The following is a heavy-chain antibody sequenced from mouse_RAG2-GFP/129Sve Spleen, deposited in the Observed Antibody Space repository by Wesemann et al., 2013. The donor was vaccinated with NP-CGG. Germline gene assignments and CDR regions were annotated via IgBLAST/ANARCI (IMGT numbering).Heavy chain of an antibody. CDR3: ARSEDGYYFDY. D-gene: IGHD2-3*01. Sequence: GWIYPGNVNTKYNEKFKGKATLTADKSSSTAYMQLSSLTSEDSAVYFCARSEDGYYFDYWGQGTTLTVSS. V-gene: IGHV1S50*01. CDR2: IYPGNVNT. J-gene: IGHJ2*01.